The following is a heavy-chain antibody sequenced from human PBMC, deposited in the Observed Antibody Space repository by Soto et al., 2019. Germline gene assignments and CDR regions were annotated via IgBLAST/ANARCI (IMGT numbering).Heavy chain of an antibody. CDR3: VRDISGPAERNWFDP. CDR1: GMTFADYN. D-gene: IGHD6-19*01. CDR2: ISRSSTYF. J-gene: IGHJ5*02. V-gene: IGHV3-21*01. Sequence: GGSLRLSCVTFGMTFADYNMNWVRQAPGKGLEWVSTISRSSTYFYYADSVKGRFTVSRDDAKNSLFLHMGGLTTDDTGVYFCVRDISGPAERNWFDPWGQGTLVTVSS.